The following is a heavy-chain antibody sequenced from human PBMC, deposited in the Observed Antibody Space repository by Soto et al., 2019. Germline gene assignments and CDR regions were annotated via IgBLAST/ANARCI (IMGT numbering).Heavy chain of an antibody. Sequence: SETLSLTCTISGAFMTNYYWHWIRQTPGKAPEWIAYIYYNGITNYNPSLKSRVTISIDTPGNQFSLKLNSVTAADTAMYYCARGRGGYYYYDYWGPGALVT. V-gene: IGHV4-59*01. J-gene: IGHJ4*02. CDR2: IYYNGIT. CDR3: ARGRGGYYYYDY. D-gene: IGHD1-26*01. CDR1: GAFMTNYY.